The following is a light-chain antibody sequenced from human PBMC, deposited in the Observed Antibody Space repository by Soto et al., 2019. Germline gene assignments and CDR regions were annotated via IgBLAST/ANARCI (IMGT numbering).Light chain of an antibody. CDR3: GTWDSSLSAGV. CDR1: SSNIGNNY. J-gene: IGLJ3*02. V-gene: IGLV1-51*02. Sequence: QSVLTQPPSGSAAPGQKVTISCSGSSSNIGNNYLSWYQQLPGTAPKLLIYENNKRPSGIPDRFSGSKSGTSATLGITGLQTGDEADYCGTWDSSLSAGVFGEGTKLTVL. CDR2: ENN.